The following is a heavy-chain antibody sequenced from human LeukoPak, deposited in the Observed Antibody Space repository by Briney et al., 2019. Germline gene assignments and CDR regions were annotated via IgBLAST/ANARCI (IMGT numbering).Heavy chain of an antibody. CDR2: IIPILGIA. V-gene: IGHV1-69*04. J-gene: IGHJ4*02. Sequence: SVKVSCKASGGTFSSYAISWVRQAPGQGLEWMGRIIPILGIANYAQKFQGRVTITADKSTSTAYMELSSLRSEDTAVYYCARDKGQLAYFDYWGQGTLVTVSS. D-gene: IGHD6-6*01. CDR1: GGTFSSYA. CDR3: ARDKGQLAYFDY.